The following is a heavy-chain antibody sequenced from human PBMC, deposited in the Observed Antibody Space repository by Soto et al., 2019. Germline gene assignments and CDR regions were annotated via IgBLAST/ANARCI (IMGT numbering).Heavy chain of an antibody. Sequence: TGGSLRLSCAASGFSFTSHGMHWVRQAPGKGLEWVAVIWYDGSNKYYADSVKGRFTISRDNSKNTLYLQMSSLRAEDTAVYYCARGGEPRSNAFDIWGQGTMVTVSS. V-gene: IGHV3-33*01. CDR1: GFSFTSHG. CDR2: IWYDGSNK. D-gene: IGHD3-16*01. J-gene: IGHJ3*02. CDR3: ARGGEPRSNAFDI.